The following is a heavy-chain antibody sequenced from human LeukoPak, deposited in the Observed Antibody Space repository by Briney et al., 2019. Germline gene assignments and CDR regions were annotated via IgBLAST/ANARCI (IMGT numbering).Heavy chain of an antibody. CDR1: GGTFSSYA. CDR2: IIPIFGTA. J-gene: IGHJ4*02. Sequence: SVKVSCKASGGTFSSYAISWVRQAPGQGLEWMGRIIPIFGTANYAQKFQGRVTITTDESTSTAYMELSSLRSEDTAVYYCAREGMVAQNYFDYWGQGTLVTVSS. D-gene: IGHD1-26*01. CDR3: AREGMVAQNYFDY. V-gene: IGHV1-69*05.